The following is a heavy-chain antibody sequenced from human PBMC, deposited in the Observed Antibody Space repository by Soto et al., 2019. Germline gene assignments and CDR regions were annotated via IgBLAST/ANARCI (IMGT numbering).Heavy chain of an antibody. Sequence: GGSLRLSCAASGFTLTSYALHWVRQAPGKGPEWVAVMASDGNSQFYADSVKGRLTISRDNSKNTLYLQMNSLRPEDTAVYYCARAFQRDTFDYWGQGTLVTVSS. D-gene: IGHD5-18*01. J-gene: IGHJ4*02. CDR3: ARAFQRDTFDY. CDR2: MASDGNSQ. V-gene: IGHV3-30-3*01. CDR1: GFTLTSYA.